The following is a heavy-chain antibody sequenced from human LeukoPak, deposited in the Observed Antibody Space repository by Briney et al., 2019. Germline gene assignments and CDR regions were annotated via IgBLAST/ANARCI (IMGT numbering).Heavy chain of an antibody. CDR3: ATGALVYEY. D-gene: IGHD3-10*01. CDR2: FGPQVGET. J-gene: IGHJ4*02. V-gene: IGHV1-24*01. Sequence: GASEKVSCKLSGSTLTKISIDWVRQAPGKGFECMGTFGPQVGETIHAQKLQGRLKMTADTSTDTAYMEMSSLQSEDTAVYYCATGALVYEYWGQGTLVTVSS. CDR1: GSTLTKIS.